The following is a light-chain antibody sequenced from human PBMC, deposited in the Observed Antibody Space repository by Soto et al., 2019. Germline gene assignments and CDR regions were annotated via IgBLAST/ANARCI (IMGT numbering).Light chain of an antibody. J-gene: IGKJ1*01. CDR1: QSVSSS. CDR2: GAS. V-gene: IGKV3-15*01. CDR3: QQYKDWWT. Sequence: EMVMTQSPATLSVSPGVRATLSCRASQSVSSSLAWYQQKPGQAPRLLIYGASSRATGIPARFSGSGSGTEFTLTIGSLQSEDFALYYCQQYKDWWTFGQGTKVEIK.